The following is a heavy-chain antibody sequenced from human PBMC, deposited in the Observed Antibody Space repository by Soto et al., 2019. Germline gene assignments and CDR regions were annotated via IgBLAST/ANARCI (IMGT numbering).Heavy chain of an antibody. J-gene: IGHJ4*02. CDR3: ARDLGGWPDY. CDR1: GYTFTGYY. Sequence: GASVKVSCKASGYTFTGYYMHWVRQAPGQRLEWMGWINAGNGNTKYSQKFQGRVTVTKDTSASTAYMELSSLRSEDTAVYYCARDLGGWPDYWGQGTLVTVSS. D-gene: IGHD2-15*01. CDR2: INAGNGNT. V-gene: IGHV1-3*01.